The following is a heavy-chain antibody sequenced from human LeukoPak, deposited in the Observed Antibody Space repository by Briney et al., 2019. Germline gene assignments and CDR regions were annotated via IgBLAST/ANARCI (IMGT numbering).Heavy chain of an antibody. CDR3: ARGVGQDAFDI. J-gene: IGHJ3*02. CDR2: ISSSSSYI. CDR1: GFTFSSYS. D-gene: IGHD1-26*01. Sequence: GGSLRLSCAASGFTFSSYSMNWVRQAPGKGLEWVSSISSSSSYIYYADSVKGRFTISRDNAKNSLYLQMTNLRVEDTAVYYCARGVGQDAFDIWGQGTMVTVSS. V-gene: IGHV3-21*04.